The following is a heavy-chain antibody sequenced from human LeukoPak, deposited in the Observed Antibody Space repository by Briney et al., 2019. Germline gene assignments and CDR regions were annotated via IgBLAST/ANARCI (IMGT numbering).Heavy chain of an antibody. CDR2: INPRGGST. J-gene: IGHJ5*02. Sequence: ASVTVSCKASGYTFTNNYMHWVRQAPGQGPEWMGIINPRGGSTTYAQKFQGRVTMTRDTSTNTVYMELSRLRTDDTAVYYCALMVVVPAASSDWFDPWGQGTLVTVSS. CDR1: GYTFTNNY. CDR3: ALMVVVPAASSDWFDP. D-gene: IGHD2-2*01. V-gene: IGHV1-46*03.